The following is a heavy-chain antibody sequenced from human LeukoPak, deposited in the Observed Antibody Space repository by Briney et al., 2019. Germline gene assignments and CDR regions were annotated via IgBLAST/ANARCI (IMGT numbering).Heavy chain of an antibody. Sequence: SETLSLTCTVPGGSISSSSYYWGWIRQPPGKGLEWIGSIYYSGSTYYNPSLKSRVTISVDASKNQFSLKLSSVTAADTAVYYCAREQVYDSDGYWGQGTLVTVSS. CDR2: IYYSGST. CDR3: AREQVYDSDGY. J-gene: IGHJ4*02. CDR1: GGSISSSSYY. V-gene: IGHV4-39*07. D-gene: IGHD3-22*01.